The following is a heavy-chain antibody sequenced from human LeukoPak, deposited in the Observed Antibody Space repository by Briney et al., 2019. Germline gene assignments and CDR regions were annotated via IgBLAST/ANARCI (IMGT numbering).Heavy chain of an antibody. CDR3: ARDFDSSSWLDWYFDL. J-gene: IGHJ2*01. D-gene: IGHD6-13*01. V-gene: IGHV4-61*02. CDR2: IYTSGST. CDR1: GGSISSGSYC. Sequence: ASETLSLTCTVSGGSISSGSYCWSWIRQPAGKGLEWIGRIYTSGSTNYNPSLKSRVTISVDTSKNQFSLKLSSVTAADTAVYYCARDFDSSSWLDWYFDLWGRGTLVTVSS.